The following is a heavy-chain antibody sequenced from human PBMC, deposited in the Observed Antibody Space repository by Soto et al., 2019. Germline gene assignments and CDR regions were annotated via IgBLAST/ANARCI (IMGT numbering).Heavy chain of an antibody. V-gene: IGHV4-30-2*01. D-gene: IGHD4-17*01. J-gene: IGHJ6*02. CDR2: IQHGGST. CDR1: GGSISSGGYS. Sequence: SETLSLTCAVSGGSISSGGYSWSWIRQPPGKGLEWIGYIQHGGSTYYNPSLKSRVTISVDRSKNQFSLKLTSVTAADTAVYYCARAHYGDYGYGKDVWGQGTTVTVSS. CDR3: ARAHYGDYGYGKDV.